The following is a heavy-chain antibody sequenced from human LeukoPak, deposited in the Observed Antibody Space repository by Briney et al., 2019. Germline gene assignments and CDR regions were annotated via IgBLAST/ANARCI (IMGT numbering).Heavy chain of an antibody. V-gene: IGHV3-11*04. J-gene: IGHJ6*02. CDR3: ARVVGDGYNSQYYYYGMDV. Sequence: GGSLRLSCAASGFTFSDYYMSWIRQAPGKGLEWVSYISSSGSTIYYADSVKGRFTISRDNAKNSLYLQMNSLRAEDTAVYYCARVVGDGYNSQYYYYGMDVWGQGTTVTVSS. CDR2: ISSSGSTI. CDR1: GFTFSDYY. D-gene: IGHD5-24*01.